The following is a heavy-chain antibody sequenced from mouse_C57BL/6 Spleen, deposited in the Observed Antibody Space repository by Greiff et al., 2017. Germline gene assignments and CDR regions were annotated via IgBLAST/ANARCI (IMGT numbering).Heavy chain of an antibody. CDR3: VRNEGDDYDEGDY. J-gene: IGHJ2*01. CDR2: IRSKSNNYAT. Sequence: EVKLVESGGGLVQPKGSLKLSCAASGFSFNTYAMNWVRQAPGKGLEWVARIRSKSNNYATYYADSVKDRFTISRDDSESMLYLQMNNLKTEDTAMYYCVRNEGDDYDEGDYWGQGTTLTVSS. CDR1: GFSFNTYA. D-gene: IGHD2-4*01. V-gene: IGHV10-1*01.